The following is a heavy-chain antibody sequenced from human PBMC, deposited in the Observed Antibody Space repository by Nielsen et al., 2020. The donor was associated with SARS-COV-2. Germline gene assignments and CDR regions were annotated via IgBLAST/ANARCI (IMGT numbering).Heavy chain of an antibody. Sequence: ASVNVSYKPSLYTFTPYAIHWVHQDPGQRLEGMGWINSDSGNTKSSQKFRGRVTITRDTSASTAYMELSGLSSEDPAVYYCARSRGCSATSCFFDYWGQVALVTVSS. CDR2: INSDSGNT. V-gene: IGHV1-3*04. D-gene: IGHD2-2*01. J-gene: IGHJ4*02. CDR3: ARSRGCSATSCFFDY. CDR1: LYTFTPYA.